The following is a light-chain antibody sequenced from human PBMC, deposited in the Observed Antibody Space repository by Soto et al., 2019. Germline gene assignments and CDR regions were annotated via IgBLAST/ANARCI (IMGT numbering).Light chain of an antibody. V-gene: IGLV2-23*02. CDR1: SSDVGTYNL. CDR3: CSYAGSSVHD. Sequence: QSVLTQPASVSGSPGQSITISCTGTSSDVGTYNLVSWYQQHPGKAPKLMMYEVIKRPSGVSNRFSGSKSGNTASLTISGLQAEDDADYYSCSYAGSSVHDVGTSTNDTV. J-gene: IGLJ1*01. CDR2: EVI.